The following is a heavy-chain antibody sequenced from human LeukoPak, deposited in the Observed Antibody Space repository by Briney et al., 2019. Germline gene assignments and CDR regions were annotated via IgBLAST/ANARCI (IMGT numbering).Heavy chain of an antibody. J-gene: IGHJ4*02. V-gene: IGHV3-48*01. Sequence: GGSLRLSCAASGFTFSSYGMNWVRQAPGKGLEWVAYINKNGGTINYPNSVKGRFTISRDNAKNSLYLQMNNLRAEDTAVYYCARRLDYWGQGTLVTVSS. CDR2: INKNGGTI. CDR3: ARRLDY. CDR1: GFTFSSYG.